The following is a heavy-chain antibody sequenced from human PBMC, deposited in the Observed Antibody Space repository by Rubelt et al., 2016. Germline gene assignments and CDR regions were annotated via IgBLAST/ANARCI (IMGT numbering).Heavy chain of an antibody. CDR1: TFTSYG. CDR2: IWSDGSNK. J-gene: IGHJ4*02. CDR3: AREASYRYGDYVDY. V-gene: IGHV3-33*01. D-gene: IGHD4/OR15-4a*01. Sequence: TFTSYGMHWVRQAPGKGLESVAVIWSDGSNKNYADSVKGRFTISRDNAKNTLYLQMNSLRAEDTAVYYCAREASYRYGDYVDYWGQGTLVTVSS.